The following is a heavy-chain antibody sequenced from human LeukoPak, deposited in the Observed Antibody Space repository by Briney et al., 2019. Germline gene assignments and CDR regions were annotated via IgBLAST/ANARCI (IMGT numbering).Heavy chain of an antibody. CDR3: AKDRYTSRAAGADY. D-gene: IGHD6-13*01. CDR1: GFTVSSNY. J-gene: IGHJ4*02. CDR2: IYSGGST. V-gene: IGHV3-53*01. Sequence: PGGSLRLSCAASGFTVSSNYMSWVRQAPGKGLEWVSVIYSGGSTYYADSVKGRFTISRDNSKNTLYLQMNSLRTEDTAIYYCAKDRYTSRAAGADYWSQGTLVTVSS.